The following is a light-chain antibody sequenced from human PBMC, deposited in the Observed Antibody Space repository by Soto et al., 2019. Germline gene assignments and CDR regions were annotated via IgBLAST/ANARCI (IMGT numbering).Light chain of an antibody. CDR2: ADN. CDR3: TSWDDNLSAVV. J-gene: IGLJ2*01. Sequence: QSVLTQPPSASATPGQGVTGSCSGSASNIGTFYVSWYQHLPGTAPKLLIYADNQWPSGVPDRFSGSKSGTSASLAISGLRSGDEADYYCTSWDDNLSAVVFGGGTKVTVL. V-gene: IGLV1-47*02. CDR1: ASNIGTFY.